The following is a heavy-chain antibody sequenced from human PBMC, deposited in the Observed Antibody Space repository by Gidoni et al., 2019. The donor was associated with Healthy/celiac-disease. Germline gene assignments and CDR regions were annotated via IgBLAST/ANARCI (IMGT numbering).Heavy chain of an antibody. Sequence: QVQLQESGPGLVKPSQTLSLTCTVSGGSISSGSYYWRWTRQPAGKGLEWIGRIYTSGSTNYNPSLKSRVTISVDTSKNQFSLKLSSVTAADTAVYYCARVRCSSTSCHPAYYYYYYMDVWGKGTTVTVSS. D-gene: IGHD2-2*01. V-gene: IGHV4-61*02. CDR3: ARVRCSSTSCHPAYYYYYYMDV. J-gene: IGHJ6*03. CDR1: GGSISSGSYY. CDR2: IYTSGST.